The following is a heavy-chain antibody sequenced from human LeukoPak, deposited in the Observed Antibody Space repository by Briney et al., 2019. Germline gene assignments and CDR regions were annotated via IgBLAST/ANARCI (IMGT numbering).Heavy chain of an antibody. CDR1: GYSISSGYY. J-gene: IGHJ4*02. V-gene: IGHV4-38-2*02. CDR3: ARVDVVATIIY. CDR2: IYHSGST. Sequence: PSETLSLTCTVSGYSISSGYYWGWIRQPPGKGLEWIGSIYHSGSTYYNPSLKSRVTISVDTSKNQFSLKLSSVTAADTAVYYCARVDVVATIIYWGQGTLVTVSS. D-gene: IGHD5-12*01.